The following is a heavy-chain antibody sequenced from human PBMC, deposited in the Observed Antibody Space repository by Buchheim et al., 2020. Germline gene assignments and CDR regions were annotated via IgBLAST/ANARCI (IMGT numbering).Heavy chain of an antibody. CDR3: ARVNDFWSGHLGMDV. D-gene: IGHD3-3*01. CDR2: IYYSGST. CDR1: GGSISSYY. Sequence: QVQLQESGPGLVKPSETLSLTCTVSGGSISSYYWSWIRQPPGKGLEWIGYIYYSGSTNYNPPLKSRFTITVDTSKNQFSPKLSSVTAEDTAVYYCARVNDFWSGHLGMDVWGQGTT. V-gene: IGHV4-59*01. J-gene: IGHJ6*02.